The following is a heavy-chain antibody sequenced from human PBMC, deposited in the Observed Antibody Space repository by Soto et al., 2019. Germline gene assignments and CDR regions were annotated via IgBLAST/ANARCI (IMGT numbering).Heavy chain of an antibody. V-gene: IGHV3-48*02. CDR3: ARGPTYYYDSSGYYHYFDC. J-gene: IGHJ4*02. CDR1: VFTFSTYS. Sequence: GGSLRLSCAASVFTFSTYSLNWVRQAPGKGLEWVSYISSSSSIIHYADSVKGRFTISRDNAKNSLYLQMNSLRDEDTAVYYCARGPTYYYDSSGYYHYFDCWGQGTLVTVSS. D-gene: IGHD3-22*01. CDR2: ISSSSSII.